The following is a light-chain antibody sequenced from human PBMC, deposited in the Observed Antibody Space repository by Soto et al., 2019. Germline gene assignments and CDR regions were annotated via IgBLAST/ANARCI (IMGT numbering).Light chain of an antibody. J-gene: IGLJ1*01. CDR3: SSYAGSNNLGV. V-gene: IGLV2-8*01. Sequence: QSALTQPPSASGSPGQSVTISCTGTSSDFGGYNYVSWYQQHPGKVPKLMIYEVSKRPSGVPDRFSGSKSGNTASLTVSGLQAEDEADYYCSSYAGSNNLGVFGTGTKVTVL. CDR2: EVS. CDR1: SSDFGGYNY.